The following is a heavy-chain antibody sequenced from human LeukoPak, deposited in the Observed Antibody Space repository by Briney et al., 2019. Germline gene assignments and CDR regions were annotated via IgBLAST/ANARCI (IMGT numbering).Heavy chain of an antibody. V-gene: IGHV2-5*02. CDR3: AHRRDQDFSEVFDY. D-gene: IGHD3-3*01. CDR2: IYWDDDK. Sequence: ESGPTLVKPTQTHTLTRTFPGFSLSTSGVGVGWIRQPPGKALEWLALIYWDDDKRYSPSLKSRLTITKDTSKNQVVLTMTNMDPVDTATYYCAHRRDQDFSEVFDYWGQGTLVTVSS. J-gene: IGHJ4*02. CDR1: GFSLSTSGVG.